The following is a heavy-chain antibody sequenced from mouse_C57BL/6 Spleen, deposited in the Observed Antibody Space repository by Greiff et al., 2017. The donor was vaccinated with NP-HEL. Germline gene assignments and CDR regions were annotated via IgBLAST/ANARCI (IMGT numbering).Heavy chain of an antibody. Sequence: QVQLQQPGAELVKPGASVKLSCKASGYTFTSYWMHWVKQRPGRGLEWIGRIDPNRGGTKYNEKFKRKATLTVDKPSSTAYMQLSSLTSEVSSVYYCANSYDTAYWGQGTLVTVSA. CDR3: ANSYDTAY. J-gene: IGHJ3*01. CDR2: IDPNRGGT. V-gene: IGHV1-72*01. CDR1: GYTFTSYW. D-gene: IGHD2-12*01.